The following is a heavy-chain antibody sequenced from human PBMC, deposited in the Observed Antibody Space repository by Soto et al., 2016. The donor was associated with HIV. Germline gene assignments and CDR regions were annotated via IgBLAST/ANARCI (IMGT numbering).Heavy chain of an antibody. D-gene: IGHD2-2*01. CDR1: GFTFSSYS. Sequence: EVQLVESGGGLVKPGGSLRLSCAASGFTFSSYSMNWVRQAPGKGLEWVSSTSSSSSYIYYADSVKGRFTISRDNAKNSLYLQMNSLRAEDTAVYYCARTGGWYQLLSAFDIWGQGTMVTVSS. J-gene: IGHJ3*02. V-gene: IGHV3-21*01. CDR2: TSSSSSYI. CDR3: ARTGGWYQLLSAFDI.